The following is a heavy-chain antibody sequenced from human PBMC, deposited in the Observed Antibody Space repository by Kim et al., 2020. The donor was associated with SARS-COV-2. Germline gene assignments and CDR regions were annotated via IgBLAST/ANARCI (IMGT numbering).Heavy chain of an antibody. CDR1: SGSISSTSYF. D-gene: IGHD2-2*01. V-gene: IGHV4-39*01. CDR2: INYSGST. Sequence: SETLSLTCTVSSGSISSTSYFWGWIRQPPGKGLEWIGSINYSGSTIYNPSLKGRVTISVDTPNNQFSLRLSSVTAADTAVYFCARLPVLPGAAGGVTFDYWRQGTLVTVSS. CDR3: ARLPVLPGAAGGVTFDY. J-gene: IGHJ4*02.